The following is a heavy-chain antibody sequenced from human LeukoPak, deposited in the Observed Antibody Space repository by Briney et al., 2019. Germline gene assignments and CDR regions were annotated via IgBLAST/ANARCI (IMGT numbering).Heavy chain of an antibody. J-gene: IGHJ3*01. Sequence: SQTLSLTCAVSGGSISSGRYSWSWIRQPPGNVPEWIGDIYHSGSTYHNPSLKSRVTISVDRSKNQFSLKLTSVTSADTAVYYCARIGDGDAFDVWGRGTLVTVSS. D-gene: IGHD3-10*01. CDR1: GGSISSGRYS. CDR2: IYHSGST. V-gene: IGHV4-30-2*01. CDR3: ARIGDGDAFDV.